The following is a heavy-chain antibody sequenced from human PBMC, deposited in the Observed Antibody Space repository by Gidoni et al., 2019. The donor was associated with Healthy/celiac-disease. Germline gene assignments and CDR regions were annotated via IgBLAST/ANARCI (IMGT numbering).Heavy chain of an antibody. CDR1: GGTFSSYA. D-gene: IGHD3-9*01. J-gene: IGHJ6*02. CDR2: IIPIFGTA. V-gene: IGHV1-69*06. Sequence: QVQLVQSGAEVKKPGSSVQVSCTASGGTFSSYALRGVRQAPGQGLEWMGGIIPIFGTANYAQKCQGRVTITADKSTSTAYMELSSLRSEDTAVYYCARDSYYDILTGSPYYGMDVWGQGTTVTVSS. CDR3: ARDSYYDILTGSPYYGMDV.